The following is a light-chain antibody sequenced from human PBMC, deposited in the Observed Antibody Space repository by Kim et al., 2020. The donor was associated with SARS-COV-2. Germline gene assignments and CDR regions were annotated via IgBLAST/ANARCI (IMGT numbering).Light chain of an antibody. CDR2: DAS. Sequence: LSPGERATRTCRASQSVSSYLAWYQQKPGQAPRLLIYDASNRATGIPARFSGSGSGTDFTLTISSLEPEVFAVYYCQQRSNWLPLTFGGGTKVEI. CDR3: QQRSNWLPLT. CDR1: QSVSSY. V-gene: IGKV3-11*01. J-gene: IGKJ4*01.